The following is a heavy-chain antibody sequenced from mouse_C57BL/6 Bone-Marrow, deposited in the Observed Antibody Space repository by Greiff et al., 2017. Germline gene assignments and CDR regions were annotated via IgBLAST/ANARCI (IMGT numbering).Heavy chain of an antibody. Sequence: VKLQQPGAELVMPGASVKLSCKASGYTFTSYWMHWVKQRPGQGLEWIGEIDPSDSYTNYNQKFKGKSTLTVDKSSSTAYMQRSSLTSEDSAVYYCARDDGYYDYFDYWGQGTTLTVSS. J-gene: IGHJ2*01. V-gene: IGHV1-69*01. CDR2: IDPSDSYT. CDR1: GYTFTSYW. D-gene: IGHD2-3*01. CDR3: ARDDGYYDYFDY.